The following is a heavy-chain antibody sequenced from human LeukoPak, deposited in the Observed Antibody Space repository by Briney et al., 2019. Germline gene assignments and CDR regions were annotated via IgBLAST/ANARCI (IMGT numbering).Heavy chain of an antibody. CDR1: RFIYSDYY. CDR2: ISRSGSTI. V-gene: IGHV3-11*04. D-gene: IGHD4-17*01. Sequence: PGRSLRLSCAASRFIYSDYYTRWIRHPPAEGREWVSYISRSGSTIYYADSVKGRFTISRHNAKHPLYLQMHSLRAEDTAVYYCEAVTPGAVIDCWGQGTLVSVPS. CDR3: EAVTPGAVIDC. J-gene: IGHJ4*02.